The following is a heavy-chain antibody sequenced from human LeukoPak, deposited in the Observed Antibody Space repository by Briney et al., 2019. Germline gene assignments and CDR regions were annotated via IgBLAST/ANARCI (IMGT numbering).Heavy chain of an antibody. CDR1: GGSISSSNW. CDR2: IYHSGST. V-gene: IGHV4-4*02. J-gene: IGHJ5*02. D-gene: IGHD6-19*01. Sequence: PSETLTLTCAVSGGSISSSNWWSWVRQPPGKGLEWIGEIYHSGSTNYNPSLKSRVTISVDKSKNQFSLKLSSVTAADTAVYYCASWIAVAGHDWFDPWGQGTLVTVSS. CDR3: ASWIAVAGHDWFDP.